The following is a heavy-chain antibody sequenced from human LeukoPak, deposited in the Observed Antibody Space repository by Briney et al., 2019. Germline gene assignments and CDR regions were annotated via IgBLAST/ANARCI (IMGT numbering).Heavy chain of an antibody. V-gene: IGHV4-59*12. CDR1: GGSIRRYY. CDR2: IYYSGST. D-gene: IGHD2-15*01. Sequence: PSETLSLTCTVSGGSIRRYYGSWIRQPPGKGLEWIGYIYYSGSTNYNPSLKSRVTISVDTSKNQFTLTLSSVTAADTAVYYCARSPGYCSGGSCRHYYYYYYMDVWGKGTTVTVSS. CDR3: ARSPGYCSGGSCRHYYYYYYMDV. J-gene: IGHJ6*03.